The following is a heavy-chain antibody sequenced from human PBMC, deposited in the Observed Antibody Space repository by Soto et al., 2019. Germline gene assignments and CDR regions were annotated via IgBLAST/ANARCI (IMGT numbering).Heavy chain of an antibody. CDR3: ARSCVGNSRWFDP. J-gene: IGHJ5*02. D-gene: IGHD1-1*01. CDR2: IYYSGST. V-gene: IGHV4-59*01. CDR1: GGSISSYY. Sequence: PSETLSLTCTVSGGSISSYYWSWIRQPPGKGLEWIGYIYYSGSTNYNPSLKSRVTISVDTSKNQFSLKLSSVTAADTAVYYCARSCVGNSRWFDPWGQGTLVTVSS.